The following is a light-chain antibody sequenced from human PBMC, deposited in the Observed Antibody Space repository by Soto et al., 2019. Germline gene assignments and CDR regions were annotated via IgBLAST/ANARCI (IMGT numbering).Light chain of an antibody. CDR2: GGS. V-gene: IGKV3-20*01. J-gene: IGKJ5*01. Sequence: EIVLTQSPGALSLSPGERATLSCRAIQSVSSTYLAWYQQKPGQAPRLLIYGGSSRATGITDRFSGSGSGTDFTLTISRLEPEDFAVYYCQQYGSSPLVTFGQGTRLEIK. CDR1: QSVSSTY. CDR3: QQYGSSPLVT.